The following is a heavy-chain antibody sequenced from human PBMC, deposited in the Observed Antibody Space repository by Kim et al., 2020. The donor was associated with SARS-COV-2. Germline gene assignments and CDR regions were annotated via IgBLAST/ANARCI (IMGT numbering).Heavy chain of an antibody. D-gene: IGHD6-19*01. V-gene: IGHV3-23*01. Sequence: DSVKRRFTISRDNSKNPLYLHMNSLRAEDTAVYYCATATHSLWRAGDFDYWGQGTLVTVSS. J-gene: IGHJ4*02. CDR3: ATATHSLWRAGDFDY.